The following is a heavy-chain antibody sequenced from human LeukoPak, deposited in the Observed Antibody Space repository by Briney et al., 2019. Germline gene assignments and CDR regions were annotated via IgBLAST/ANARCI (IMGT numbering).Heavy chain of an antibody. V-gene: IGHV4-59*12. Sequence: SETLSLTCTVSGGSISSYYWSWIRQPPGKGLEWIGSIYYSGSTYYNPSLKSRVTISVDTSKNQFSLKLSSVTAADTAVYYCAKAMAYYYYYMDVWGRGTTVTVSS. CDR2: IYYSGST. D-gene: IGHD5-18*01. J-gene: IGHJ6*03. CDR1: GGSISSYY. CDR3: AKAMAYYYYYMDV.